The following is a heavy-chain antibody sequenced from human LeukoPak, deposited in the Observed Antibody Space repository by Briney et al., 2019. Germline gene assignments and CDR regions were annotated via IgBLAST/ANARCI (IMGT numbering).Heavy chain of an antibody. J-gene: IGHJ4*02. CDR2: IYYSGSGST. D-gene: IGHD4-23*01. CDR1: GGSISSYY. Sequence: SETLSLACTVSGGSISSYYWSWIRQPPGKGLEWIGYIYYSGSGSTNYNPSLKSRVSISVDTSKNHFSLKLSSVTAADTAVYYCARRGGHGGSFDYWGQGTLVTVSS. CDR3: ARRGGHGGSFDY. V-gene: IGHV4-59*08.